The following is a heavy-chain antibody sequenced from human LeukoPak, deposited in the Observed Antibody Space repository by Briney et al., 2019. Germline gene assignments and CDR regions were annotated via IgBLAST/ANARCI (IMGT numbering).Heavy chain of an antibody. J-gene: IGHJ4*02. CDR3: ARGFSSYPAE. CDR1: GFTFDDYY. V-gene: IGHV3-11*01. D-gene: IGHD3-16*02. CDR2: ISNGGGHI. Sequence: GGSLRLSCAASGFTFDDYYMSWIRQAPGERPDWVSYISNGGGHISYADSVKGRFTISRDNTKNSLYLHMDSLRADDTAVYYCARGFSSYPAEWGQGTLVTISS.